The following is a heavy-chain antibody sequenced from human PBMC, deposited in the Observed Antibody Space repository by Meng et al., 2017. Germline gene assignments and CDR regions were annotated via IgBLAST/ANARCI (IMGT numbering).Heavy chain of an antibody. CDR1: GYTFTSYY. Sequence: ASVKVSCKASGYTFTSYYMHWVRQAPGQGLEWMGIINPSGGSTSYAQKFQGRVTMTRDTSTSTVYMELSSLRSEDTAVYYCASLPYCSGGSCYDDDYWGQGTLVTAPQ. CDR3: ASLPYCSGGSCYDDDY. D-gene: IGHD2-15*01. J-gene: IGHJ4*02. V-gene: IGHV1-46*01. CDR2: INPSGGST.